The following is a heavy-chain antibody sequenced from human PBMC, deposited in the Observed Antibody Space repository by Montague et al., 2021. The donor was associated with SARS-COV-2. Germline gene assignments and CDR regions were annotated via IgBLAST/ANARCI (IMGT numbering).Heavy chain of an antibody. Sequence: SETLSLTCTVSGGSVSSSPYYWDWIRQPPGRGLEWVGSISYSGRTYFSPSLKSRLTISVDSSENQFSLRLSSVTAADTAVYYCASSYYYGSGTYVYNYYMDVWGKGTTVTVSS. V-gene: IGHV4-39*01. D-gene: IGHD3-10*01. CDR1: GGSVSSSPYY. CDR2: ISYSGRT. J-gene: IGHJ6*03. CDR3: ASSYYYGSGTYVYNYYMDV.